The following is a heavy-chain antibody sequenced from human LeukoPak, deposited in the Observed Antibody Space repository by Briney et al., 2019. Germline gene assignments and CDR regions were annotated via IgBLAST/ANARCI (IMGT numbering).Heavy chain of an antibody. V-gene: IGHV1-69*05. CDR1: GGTFSSYA. D-gene: IGHD4-17*01. Sequence: SVKVSCKASGGTFSSYAISWVRQAPGQGLEWMGRIIPIFGTANYAQKFQGRVTITTDESTITAYLELSSLRSEDTAVYYCARPRMTTVTTRFDYWGQGTLVTVSS. J-gene: IGHJ4*02. CDR3: ARPRMTTVTTRFDY. CDR2: IIPIFGTA.